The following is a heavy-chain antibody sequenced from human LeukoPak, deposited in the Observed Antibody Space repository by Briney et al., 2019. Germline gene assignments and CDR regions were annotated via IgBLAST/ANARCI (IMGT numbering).Heavy chain of an antibody. CDR1: GYTFTRYT. CDR2: INTNTGNP. Sequence: ASVKVSCKASGYTFTRYTMNWVRQAPGQGLEWMGWINTNTGNPTYAQGFTGRFVFSLDTSVSTAYLQISSLKAEDTAVYYCARATIPRYYYYGMDVWGQXTTVTVSS. D-gene: IGHD1-26*01. V-gene: IGHV7-4-1*02. CDR3: ARATIPRYYYYGMDV. J-gene: IGHJ6*02.